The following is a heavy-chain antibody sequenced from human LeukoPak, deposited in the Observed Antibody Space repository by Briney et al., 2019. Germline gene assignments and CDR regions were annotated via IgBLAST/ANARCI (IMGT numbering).Heavy chain of an antibody. D-gene: IGHD3-22*01. Sequence: GGSLRLSCAASGFTFSRHAMSWVRQAPGKGLEWVSAIRGSGGTTYYADSVKGRFTISRDNSKNTLYLQMNSLRAEDTAVYYCARGKVVNWFDPWGQGTLVTVSS. CDR3: ARGKVVNWFDP. V-gene: IGHV3-23*01. CDR1: GFTFSRHA. J-gene: IGHJ5*02. CDR2: IRGSGGTT.